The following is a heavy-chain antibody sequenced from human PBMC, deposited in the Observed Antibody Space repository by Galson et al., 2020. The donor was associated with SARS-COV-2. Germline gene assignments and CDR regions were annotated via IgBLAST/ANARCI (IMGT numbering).Heavy chain of an antibody. Sequence: GESLKISCKASGYTFTGYYMHWVRQAPGQGLEWMGWINPNSGGTNYAQKFQGWVTMTRDTSISTAYMELSRLRSDDTAVYYCARVRWDGLGAFDIWGQGTMVTVSS. J-gene: IGHJ3*02. V-gene: IGHV1-2*04. D-gene: IGHD1-26*01. CDR3: ARVRWDGLGAFDI. CDR1: GYTFTGYY. CDR2: INPNSGGT.